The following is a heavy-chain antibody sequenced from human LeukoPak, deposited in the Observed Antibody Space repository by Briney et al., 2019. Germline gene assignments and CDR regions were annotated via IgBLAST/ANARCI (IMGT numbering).Heavy chain of an antibody. Sequence: SETLSLTCTVSGGSINTYYWSWIRQPPGKGLEWIGYIYFNGSTDYKPSLRSRVTISLDTSKNQFSLRLSSVTAADTAVYYCARSYNNAGYFYYGMDVWGQGTTVTVSS. CDR2: IYFNGST. CDR1: GGSINTYY. CDR3: ARSYNNAGYFYYGMDV. J-gene: IGHJ6*02. V-gene: IGHV4-4*09. D-gene: IGHD5-24*01.